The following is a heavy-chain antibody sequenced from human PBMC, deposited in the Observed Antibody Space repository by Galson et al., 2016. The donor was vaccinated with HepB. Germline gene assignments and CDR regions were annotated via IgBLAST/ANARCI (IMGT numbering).Heavy chain of an antibody. CDR2: IAYGGSKK. CDR1: GYTFRSYG. J-gene: IGHJ6*02. CDR3: AKDCGQVRYFAWLGGMDV. V-gene: IGHV3-30*18. D-gene: IGHD3-9*01. Sequence: SLRLSCAASGYTFRSYGMHWVRQAPGKGLEWVAVIAYGGSKKYYADSVKGRFTISRDISKNTLYLQVNSLRPKDTAVYDCAKDCGQVRYFAWLGGMDVWGQGTTVTVSS.